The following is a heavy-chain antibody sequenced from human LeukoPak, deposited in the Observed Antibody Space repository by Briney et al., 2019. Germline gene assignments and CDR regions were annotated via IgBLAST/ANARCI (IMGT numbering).Heavy chain of an antibody. J-gene: IGHJ4*02. V-gene: IGHV3-53*01. CDR2: IYSNGNT. CDR1: GFTFSSYE. CDR3: ARGGGGNSAY. D-gene: IGHD4-23*01. Sequence: PGGSLRLSCAASGFTFSSYEMNWVRQAPGKGLERVSLIYSNGNTHYADSVKGRFTISRDNSKNTLSLQMNSLRAEDTAVYYCARGGGGNSAYWGQGTLVTVSS.